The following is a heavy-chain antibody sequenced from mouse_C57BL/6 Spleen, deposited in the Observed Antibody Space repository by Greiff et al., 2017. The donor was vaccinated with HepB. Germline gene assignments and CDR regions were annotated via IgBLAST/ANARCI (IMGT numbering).Heavy chain of an antibody. V-gene: IGHV1-59*01. CDR3: ARIPYGYDEETGYYYAMDY. CDR2: IDPSDSYT. CDR1: GYTFTSYW. D-gene: IGHD2-2*01. J-gene: IGHJ4*01. Sequence: VQLQQPGAELVRPGTSVKLSCKASGYTFTSYWMHWVKQRPGQGLEWIGVIDPSDSYTNYNQKFKGKATLTVDTSSSTAYMQLSSLTSEDSAVYYCARIPYGYDEETGYYYAMDYWGQGTSVTVSS.